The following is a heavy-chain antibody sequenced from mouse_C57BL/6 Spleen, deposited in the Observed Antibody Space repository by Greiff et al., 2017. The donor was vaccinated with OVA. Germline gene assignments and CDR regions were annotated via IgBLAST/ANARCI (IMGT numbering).Heavy chain of an antibody. V-gene: IGHV1-82*01. D-gene: IGHD2-5*01. Sequence: VKLQQSGPELVKPGASVKISCKASGYAFSSSWMNWVKQRPGKGLEWIGRIYPGDGDTNYNGKFKGKATLTADKSSSTAYMQLSSLTSEDSAVYFCARGAYSNFYYAMDYWGQGTSVTVSS. CDR1: GYAFSSSW. J-gene: IGHJ4*01. CDR3: ARGAYSNFYYAMDY. CDR2: IYPGDGDT.